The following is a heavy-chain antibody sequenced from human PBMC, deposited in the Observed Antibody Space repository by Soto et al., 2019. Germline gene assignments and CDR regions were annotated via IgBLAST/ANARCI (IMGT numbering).Heavy chain of an antibody. CDR2: INAYNGNT. V-gene: IGHV1-18*01. CDR3: AMVDVYVTPSPQDV. Sequence: QVQLVQSGAEVKNPGASVKVSCKASGYSFTRYGIGWARQAPGQGLEWMGWINAYNGNTNYAQNLQGRLTLTTDTSTTTAYMELRRRRSNDTAIYYCAMVDVYVTPSPQDVWGQGTTVTVSS. CDR1: GYSFTRYG. D-gene: IGHD3-16*01. J-gene: IGHJ6*02.